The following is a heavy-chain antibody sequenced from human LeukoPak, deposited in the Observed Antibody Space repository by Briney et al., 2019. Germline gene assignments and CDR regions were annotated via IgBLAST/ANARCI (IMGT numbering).Heavy chain of an antibody. Sequence: GGSLRLSCAASGFTFSSYAMSWVHQAPGKGLEWVSAISGSGGSTYYADSVKGRFTISRDNSKNTLYLQMNSLRAEDTAVYYCANGGEPLDVLSDYWGQGTLVTVSS. V-gene: IGHV3-23*01. CDR2: ISGSGGST. D-gene: IGHD1-26*01. J-gene: IGHJ4*02. CDR3: ANGGEPLDVLSDY. CDR1: GFTFSSYA.